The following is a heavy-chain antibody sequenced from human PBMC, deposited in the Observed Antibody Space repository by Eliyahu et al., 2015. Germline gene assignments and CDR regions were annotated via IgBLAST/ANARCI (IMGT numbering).Heavy chain of an antibody. Sequence: QVTLRESGPALVKPTQTLTLTCTFSGFSLSTSGMXXSWIRQPPGKALEWLARIDWDDDKYXSTSLKTRLTISKDTSKNQVVLTMTNMDPVDTATYYCALSYGPGVGAYYYGMDVWGQGTTVTVSS. V-gene: IGHV2-70*15. CDR2: IDWDDDK. CDR3: ALSYGPGVGAYYYGMDV. J-gene: IGHJ6*02. CDR1: GFSLSTSGMX. D-gene: IGHD3-10*01.